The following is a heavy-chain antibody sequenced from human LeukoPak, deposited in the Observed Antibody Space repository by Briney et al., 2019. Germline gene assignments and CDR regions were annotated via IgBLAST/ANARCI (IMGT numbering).Heavy chain of an antibody. CDR3: ARDLAARPWGWWYHYYMDV. D-gene: IGHD6-6*01. V-gene: IGHV1-46*01. Sequence: ASVKVSCKASGYTFTSYYMHWVRQAPGQGLEWMGIINPSGGSTSYAQKFQGRVTMTRDTSTSTVYMELSSLRSEDTAVYYCARDLAARPWGWWYHYYMDVWGKGTTVTVSS. CDR2: INPSGGST. CDR1: GYTFTSYY. J-gene: IGHJ6*03.